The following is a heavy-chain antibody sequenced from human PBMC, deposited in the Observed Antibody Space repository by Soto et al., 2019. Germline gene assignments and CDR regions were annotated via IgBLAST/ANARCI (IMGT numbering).Heavy chain of an antibody. CDR3: ARPGYCSGASCYDYFDT. V-gene: IGHV3-30-3*01. CDR1: GFTFSNYA. Sequence: LRLSCAASGFTFSNYAMHWVRQAPGKGLEWVAIIAYGESVKYYADSVKGRFTISRDSSKNTVNLQMNSLRTEDTAVYYCARPGYCSGASCYDYFDTWGQGTLVTVSS. D-gene: IGHD2-15*01. CDR2: IAYGESVK. J-gene: IGHJ4*02.